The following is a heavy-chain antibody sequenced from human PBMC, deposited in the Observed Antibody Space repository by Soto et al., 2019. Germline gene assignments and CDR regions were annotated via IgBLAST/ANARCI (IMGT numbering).Heavy chain of an antibody. J-gene: IGHJ4*01. V-gene: IGHV3-72*01. CDR2: IRNKANRYTT. CDR1: GFTFSDHY. CDR3: ARDSGKGAYFDY. Sequence: EVQLVESGGGLVQPGGSQRLSCAASGFTFSDHYMDWVRQAPGKGLEWVGRIRNKANRYTTDYAASVQGRFTISRDDSKYSLYLQMNSLKTEDTAIYYCARDSGKGAYFDYWGHGTLATVSS. D-gene: IGHD1-26*01.